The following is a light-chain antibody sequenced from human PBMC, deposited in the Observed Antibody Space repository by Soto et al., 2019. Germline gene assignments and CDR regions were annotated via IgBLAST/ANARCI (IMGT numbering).Light chain of an antibody. CDR1: SSDVGGYNY. CDR2: DVH. J-gene: IGLJ1*01. Sequence: QSVLTQPASVSGSPGQSITISCTGASSDVGGYNYVSWFQHHPGKAPKLIIFDVHNRPSGVSNRFSGSKSGNTASLTISGLRTEDEADYYCSSYTTGSTYVFGTGTKLTVL. V-gene: IGLV2-14*03. CDR3: SSYTTGSTYV.